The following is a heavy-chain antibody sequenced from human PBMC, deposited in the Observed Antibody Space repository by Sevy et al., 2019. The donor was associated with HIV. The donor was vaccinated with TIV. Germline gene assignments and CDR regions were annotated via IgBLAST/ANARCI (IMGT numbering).Heavy chain of an antibody. J-gene: IGHJ5*02. Sequence: GGSLRLSCAASGFTFSSYWMSWVRQAPGKGLEWVANIKQDGSEKYYVDFVKGRFTISRDNAKNSLYLQMNSLRAEDTAVYYCARGGRGVIIYHWGQGTLVTVSS. CDR2: IKQDGSEK. D-gene: IGHD3-10*01. CDR3: ARGGRGVIIYH. V-gene: IGHV3-7*03. CDR1: GFTFSSYW.